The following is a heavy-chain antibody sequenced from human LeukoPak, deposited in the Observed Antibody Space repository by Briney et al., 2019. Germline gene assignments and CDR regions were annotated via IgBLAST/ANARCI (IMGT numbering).Heavy chain of an antibody. J-gene: IGHJ4*02. Sequence: SETLSLTCTVSGGSISSYYWSWIRQPPGKGLEWIGYIYYSGSTNYNPSLKSRVTISVDTSKNQFPLKLSSVTAADTAVYYCARDASDFWSGYYIGGHYFDYWGQGTLVTVSS. CDR3: ARDASDFWSGYYIGGHYFDY. V-gene: IGHV4-59*01. CDR1: GGSISSYY. D-gene: IGHD3-3*01. CDR2: IYYSGST.